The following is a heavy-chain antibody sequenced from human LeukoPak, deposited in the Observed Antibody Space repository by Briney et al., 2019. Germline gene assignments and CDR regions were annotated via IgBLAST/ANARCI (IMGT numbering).Heavy chain of an antibody. CDR3: ARLVYPSPQQQLAPAGGDGMDV. V-gene: IGHV1-2*02. D-gene: IGHD6-13*01. CDR1: GYTFTGYY. CDR2: INPNSGGT. Sequence: ASVKVSCKASGYTFTGYYMHWVRQAPGQGLEWMGWINPNSGGTNYAQKFQGRVTMTRDTSISTAYMELSRLRSEDTAVYYCARLVYPSPQQQLAPAGGDGMDVWGQGTTVTVS. J-gene: IGHJ6*02.